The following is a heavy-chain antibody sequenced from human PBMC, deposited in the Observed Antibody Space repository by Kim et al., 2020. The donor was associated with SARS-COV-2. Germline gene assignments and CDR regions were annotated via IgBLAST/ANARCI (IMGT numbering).Heavy chain of an antibody. CDR2: ISYDGSNK. J-gene: IGHJ6*02. V-gene: IGHV3-30*18. CDR1: GFTFSSYG. D-gene: IGHD6-6*01. CDR3: AKGSSSPYYYYYYGMDV. Sequence: GGSLRLSCAASGFTFSSYGMHWVRRAPGKGLEWVAVISYDGSNKYYADSVKGRFTISRDNSKNTLYLQMNSLRAEDTAVYYCAKGSSSPYYYYYYGMDVWGQGTTVTVSS.